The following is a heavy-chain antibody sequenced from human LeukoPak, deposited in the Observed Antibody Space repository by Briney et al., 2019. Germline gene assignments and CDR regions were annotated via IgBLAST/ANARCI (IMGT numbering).Heavy chain of an antibody. CDR3: AREDYSNYAFDY. V-gene: IGHV3-23*01. D-gene: IGHD4-11*01. Sequence: PGGSLRLSCAASGFTFSSYAMSWVRQAPGKGLEWVSVISSSGGSTYYADSVKGRFTISRDNSNNTLYLQMNSLRAEDTAVYYCAREDYSNYAFDYWGQGTLVTVSS. J-gene: IGHJ4*02. CDR2: ISSSGGST. CDR1: GFTFSSYA.